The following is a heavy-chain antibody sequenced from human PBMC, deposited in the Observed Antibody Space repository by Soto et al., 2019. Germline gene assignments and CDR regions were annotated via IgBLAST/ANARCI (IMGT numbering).Heavy chain of an antibody. CDR3: AKDSGYQLPDNYFYYGLDV. D-gene: IGHD2-2*01. CDR2: ISYDGSNK. Sequence: GGSLRLSCAASGFTFSSYGMHWVRQAPGKGLEWVAVISYDGSNKYYADSVKGRFTIPRDNSKNTLYLQMNSLRPEDTAVYYCAKDSGYQLPDNYFYYGLDVWGQGTTVTVSS. V-gene: IGHV3-30*18. CDR1: GFTFSSYG. J-gene: IGHJ6*02.